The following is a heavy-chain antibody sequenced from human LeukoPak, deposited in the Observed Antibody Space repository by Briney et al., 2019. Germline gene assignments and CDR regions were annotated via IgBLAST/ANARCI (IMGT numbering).Heavy chain of an antibody. CDR3: ARSYCTGSTCPRRWFHP. CDR1: GASISRDDDY. D-gene: IGHD2-15*01. V-gene: IGHV4-39*01. Sequence: SETLSLTCTASGASISRDDDYWGWIRQPPGKGLDWVGNIHYSGSTYYNPSLETRVTMSADTSNNQVSLRLSSVTAADTAVYFCARSYCTGSTCPRRWFHPWGQGTLVTVSS. CDR2: IHYSGST. J-gene: IGHJ5*02.